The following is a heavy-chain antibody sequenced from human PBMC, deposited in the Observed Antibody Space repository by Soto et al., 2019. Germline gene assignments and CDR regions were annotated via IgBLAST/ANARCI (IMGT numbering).Heavy chain of an antibody. V-gene: IGHV1-18*01. D-gene: IGHD3-3*01. CDR3: ARAIYYDFWSGYYPCYFDY. CDR1: GYTFTSYG. CDR2: ISAYNGNT. J-gene: IGHJ4*02. Sequence: ASVKVSCKASGYTFTSYGISWVRQAPGQGLEWMGWISAYNGNTNYAQKLQGRVTMTTDTSTSTAYMELRSLRSDDTAVYYCARAIYYDFWSGYYPCYFDYWGQRTLVTVSS.